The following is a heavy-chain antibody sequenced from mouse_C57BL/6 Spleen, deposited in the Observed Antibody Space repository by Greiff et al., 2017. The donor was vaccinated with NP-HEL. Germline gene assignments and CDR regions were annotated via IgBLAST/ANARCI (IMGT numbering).Heavy chain of an antibody. CDR1: GYTFTSYW. CDR2: IHPNSGST. Sequence: QVQLQQPGAELVKPGASVKLSCKASGYTFTSYWMHWVKQRPGQGLEWIGMIHPNSGSTNYNEKFKSKATLTVDKSSSTAYMQLSSLTSEDSAVYYCARGGYGSRSLDYWGQGTTLTVSS. V-gene: IGHV1-64*01. CDR3: ARGGYGSRSLDY. D-gene: IGHD1-1*01. J-gene: IGHJ2*01.